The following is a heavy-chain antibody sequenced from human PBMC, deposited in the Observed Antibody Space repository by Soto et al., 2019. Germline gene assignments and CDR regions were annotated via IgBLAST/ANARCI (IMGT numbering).Heavy chain of an antibody. V-gene: IGHV3-23*01. CDR3: ATIGPTSQNFDY. CDR1: GFTFSSYA. J-gene: IGHJ4*02. CDR2: ISASGGAT. D-gene: IGHD3-16*01. Sequence: PGGSLRVSCAAAGFTFSSYAMGWVRPAPGKGLEWVSAISASGGATFYTASVKGRFTISRENSKNTLYLQMNSLTAEDTAVYYCATIGPTSQNFDYWGPGTLVTVSS.